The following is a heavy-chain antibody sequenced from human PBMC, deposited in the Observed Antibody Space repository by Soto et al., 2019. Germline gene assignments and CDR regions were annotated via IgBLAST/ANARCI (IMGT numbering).Heavy chain of an antibody. CDR1: GGSSSGSY. D-gene: IGHD6-19*01. V-gene: IGHV4-59*01. Sequence: SEALSRTCVDSGGSSSGSYWSWIRQSPGKGLEWLGYVYYTGSTNYSPSLRSRVSISVDTSKNEFSLRLSSVTAADTAVYFCARSVAVPGAHIDYWGQGTQVTV. CDR2: VYYTGST. CDR3: ARSVAVPGAHIDY. J-gene: IGHJ4*02.